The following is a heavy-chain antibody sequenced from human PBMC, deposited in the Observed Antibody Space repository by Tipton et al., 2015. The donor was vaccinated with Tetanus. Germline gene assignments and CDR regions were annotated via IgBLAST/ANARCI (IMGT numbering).Heavy chain of an antibody. CDR2: LYDNGST. CDR1: GGSISGYY. V-gene: IGHV4-59*01. J-gene: IGHJ3*01. D-gene: IGHD3/OR15-3a*01. CDR3: ERRIQVFGPAILDAFDL. Sequence: TLSLTCTVAGGSISGYYWTWIRQPPEKGLEWNGYLYDNGSTSDSPYLNSRVIISVDKSKNQLSLKLDSVTAGDTASYYCERRIQVFGPAILDAFDLGGQGT.